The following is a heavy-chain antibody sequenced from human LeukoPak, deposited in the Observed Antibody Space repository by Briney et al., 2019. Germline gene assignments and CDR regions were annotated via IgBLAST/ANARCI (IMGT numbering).Heavy chain of an antibody. CDR2: MNPNSGGT. D-gene: IGHD1-26*01. Sequence: ASVKVSCKASGDTFTGYYMHWVRQARGQGLEGMGWMNPNSGGTSYAQKFQGRVTMTRDTTISTPYMELSSLRSHGTAVYYRGRVLAASHNSFDPWGQGTLVTVSS. V-gene: IGHV1-2*02. J-gene: IGHJ5*02. CDR3: GRVLAASHNSFDP. CDR1: GDTFTGYY.